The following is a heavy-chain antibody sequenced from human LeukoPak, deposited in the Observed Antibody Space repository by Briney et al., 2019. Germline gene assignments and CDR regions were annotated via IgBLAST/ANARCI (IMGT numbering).Heavy chain of an antibody. CDR1: GFTFSSYG. J-gene: IGHJ4*02. CDR3: AKNYGSGSYLGDY. CDR2: ISYDGSNK. V-gene: IGHV3-30*18. Sequence: PGGSLRLSCAASGFTFSSYGVHWVRQAPGKGLEWVAVISYDGSNKYYADSVKGRFTISRDNSKNTLYLQMNSLRAEDTAVYYCAKNYGSGSYLGDYWGQGTLVTVSS. D-gene: IGHD3-10*01.